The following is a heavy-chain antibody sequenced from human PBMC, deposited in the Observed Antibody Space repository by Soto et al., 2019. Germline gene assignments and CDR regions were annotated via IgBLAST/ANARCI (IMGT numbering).Heavy chain of an antibody. CDR2: INDRGSI. CDR1: GGSFSGYY. D-gene: IGHD3-9*01. V-gene: IGHV4-34*01. CDR3: ARESHDILTGPPWVWYFDL. J-gene: IGHJ2*01. Sequence: QVQLQQWGAGPLRPLETLSLTCGVSGGSFSGYYWAWIRQSPGKGLEWIGEINDRGSINYNPSLKSRVSISVDTSKIHYSLKLRSVTAADTAVYYCARESHDILTGPPWVWYFDLWGRGTLVTVSS.